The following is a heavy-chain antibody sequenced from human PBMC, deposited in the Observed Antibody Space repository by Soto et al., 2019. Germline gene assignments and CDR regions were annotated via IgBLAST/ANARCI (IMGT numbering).Heavy chain of an antibody. D-gene: IGHD3-16*02. J-gene: IGHJ4*02. Sequence: SETLSLTCAVSGYSISSGYSWGWIRQPPGTGLEWIGSIYHSGSTYYNPSLKSRVTISVDTSKNQFSLKLSSVTAADTAVYYCARDPYDYVWGSYRPSYYFDYWGQGTLVTVSS. CDR1: GYSISSGYS. CDR2: IYHSGST. V-gene: IGHV4-38-2*02. CDR3: ARDPYDYVWGSYRPSYYFDY.